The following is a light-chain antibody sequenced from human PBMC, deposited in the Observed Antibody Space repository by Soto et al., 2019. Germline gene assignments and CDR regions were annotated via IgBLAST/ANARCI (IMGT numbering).Light chain of an antibody. J-gene: IGKJ4*01. V-gene: IGKV1-33*01. Sequence: DLQMTQSPSSLSASVGDRVTITCQASQDISDYLNWYQQRPGKAPKLVIYDASNLETGVPSRFSGSGSGTDFTFTISSLQPEDIATYYCQHYYNLPQTFGGGTKVEIK. CDR2: DAS. CDR3: QHYYNLPQT. CDR1: QDISDY.